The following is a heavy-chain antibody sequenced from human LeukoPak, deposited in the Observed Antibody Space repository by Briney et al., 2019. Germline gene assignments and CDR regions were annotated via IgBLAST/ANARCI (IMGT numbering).Heavy chain of an antibody. CDR2: IYPGDSDT. V-gene: IGHV5-51*01. D-gene: IGHD3-22*01. Sequence: GESLKISCKGSGYSFTSYWIGWVRQMPGKGLEWMGIIYPGDSDTRYSPSFQGQVTISADKSISTAYLQWSSLKASDTAMYYCARHPGLSSGYYYAHFDYWGQGTLVTVSS. CDR1: GYSFTSYW. J-gene: IGHJ4*02. CDR3: ARHPGLSSGYYYAHFDY.